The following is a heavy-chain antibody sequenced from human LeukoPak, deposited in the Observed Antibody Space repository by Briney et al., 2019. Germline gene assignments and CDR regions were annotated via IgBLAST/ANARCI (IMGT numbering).Heavy chain of an antibody. CDR1: GGSFSGYY. J-gene: IGHJ4*02. CDR3: AGSSYDILTGYYLGY. Sequence: PSETLSLTCAVYGGSFSGYYWSWIRQPPGKGLEWIGEINHSGSTNYNPSLKSRVTISVDTSKSQFSLKLSSVTAADTAVYYCAGSSYDILTGYYLGYWGQGTLVTVSS. D-gene: IGHD3-9*01. V-gene: IGHV4-34*01. CDR2: INHSGST.